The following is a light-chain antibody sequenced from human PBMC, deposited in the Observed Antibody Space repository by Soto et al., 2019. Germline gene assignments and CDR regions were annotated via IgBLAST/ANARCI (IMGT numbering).Light chain of an antibody. J-gene: IGKJ1*01. CDR2: MVS. Sequence: DVVMTQSPLSLPVIFGQPASISCRSSRSLVHTNGNTYLNWFQQRTGQSPRRLINMVSNRYAGVPDRFSGSESGTDFTLQISRVEADDVGVYFCMQAIHWLWTFSQGTKVDVK. CDR3: MQAIHWLWT. V-gene: IGKV2-30*02. CDR1: RSLVHTNGNTY.